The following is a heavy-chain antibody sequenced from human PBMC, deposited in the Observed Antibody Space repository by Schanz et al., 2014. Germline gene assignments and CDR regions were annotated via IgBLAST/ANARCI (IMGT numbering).Heavy chain of an antibody. Sequence: EVQLLESGGGLVEPGGSLRLSCATSGFSLDIFAVSWVRQAPGKGLEWVSSFNDGGVNKYYADSVKGRFTISSDNSKSTLYLQMSSLRAEDTAVYYCAKTPREYCNYDNCPNWFDSWGQGTLVTASS. D-gene: IGHD2-15*01. J-gene: IGHJ5*01. V-gene: IGHV3-23*01. CDR3: AKTPREYCNYDNCPNWFDS. CDR2: FNDGGVNK. CDR1: GFSLDIFA.